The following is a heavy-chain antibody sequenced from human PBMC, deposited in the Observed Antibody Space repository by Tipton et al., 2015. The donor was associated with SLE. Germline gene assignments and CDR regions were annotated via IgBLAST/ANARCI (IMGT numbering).Heavy chain of an antibody. D-gene: IGHD6-13*01. CDR3: AKGSSVDHDVIDV. V-gene: IGHV3-30*02. Sequence: SLRLSCAASGFTFSSYGIHWVRQTPGKGLEWVTYIRHDGSKNYYADSVKGRFTISRDNSKNTLYLQMNSLRVEDTAVYYCAKGSSVDHDVIDVWGQGTMVTVSS. CDR1: GFTFSSYG. J-gene: IGHJ3*01. CDR2: IRHDGSKN.